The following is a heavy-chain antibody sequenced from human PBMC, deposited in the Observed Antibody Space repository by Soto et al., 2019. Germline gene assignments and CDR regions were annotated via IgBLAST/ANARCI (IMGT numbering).Heavy chain of an antibody. CDR2: IAPGADYT. Sequence: EVQLLESGGRLVQPGGSLRLSCAASGFTFNIHAMSWVRQAPGKGLQWVSTIAPGADYTNYAESVRGRFAISRDNSRNTVYLHMNNLRAEDTAVYYCASDYCSGGTCHSSEYFQHWGQGTLVTVSP. CDR1: GFTFNIHA. CDR3: ASDYCSGGTCHSSEYFQH. D-gene: IGHD2-15*01. V-gene: IGHV3-23*01. J-gene: IGHJ1*01.